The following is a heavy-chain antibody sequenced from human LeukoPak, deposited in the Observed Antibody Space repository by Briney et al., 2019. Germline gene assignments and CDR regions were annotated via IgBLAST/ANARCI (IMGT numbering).Heavy chain of an antibody. D-gene: IGHD5-18*01. V-gene: IGHV1-24*01. J-gene: IGHJ4*02. CDR2: FDPEDSET. Sequence: ASVKVSCKVSGSTLTELFMHWVRQAPGKGLEWMGGFDPEDSETIYAQKLQRRGTMTEHPSTDTAYMELCRLRSEDTALYYCTTGPEPTAMVTGVLYYWGQGTLFTPSS. CDR1: GSTLTELF. CDR3: TTGPEPTAMVTGVLYY.